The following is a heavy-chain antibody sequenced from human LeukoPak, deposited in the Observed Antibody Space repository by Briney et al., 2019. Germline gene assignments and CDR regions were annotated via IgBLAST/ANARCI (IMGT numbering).Heavy chain of an antibody. CDR1: GYTFTGYY. Sequence: ASVKVSCTASGYTFTGYYMHWVRQAPGQGLEWMGWINPNSGGTNYAQKFQGRVTMTRDTSISTAYMELSRLRSDDTAVYYCARDKEAYYYGSGSYRYFDYWGQGTLVTVSS. J-gene: IGHJ4*02. V-gene: IGHV1-2*02. CDR2: INPNSGGT. D-gene: IGHD3-10*01. CDR3: ARDKEAYYYGSGSYRYFDY.